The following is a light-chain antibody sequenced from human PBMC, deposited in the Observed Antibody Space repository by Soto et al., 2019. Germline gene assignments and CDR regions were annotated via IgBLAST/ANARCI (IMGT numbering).Light chain of an antibody. CDR1: QSISSW. CDR3: KQYNSYSLT. V-gene: IGKV1-5*01. Sequence: DIQMTQSPSTLSASVGDRVTITCRASQSISSWLAWYQQKPGKAPKLLIYDASSLESGVPSRFSGSGSGTEFTLTISSLQPDDFATYYCKQYNSYSLTFGGGTKVEIK. CDR2: DAS. J-gene: IGKJ4*01.